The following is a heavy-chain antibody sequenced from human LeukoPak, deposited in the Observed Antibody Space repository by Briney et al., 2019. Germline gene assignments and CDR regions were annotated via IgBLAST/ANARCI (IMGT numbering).Heavy chain of an antibody. V-gene: IGHV3-23*01. J-gene: IGHJ4*02. Sequence: QPGGSLRLSCAASGFTFSSYSMSWVRQAPGRGLEWVSAISSSGGSTYYADSVKGRFTISRGNSKNTLYLQMNSLRAEDTAVYYCAKERGHKIYYYGSGSYYPYWGQGTLVTVSS. CDR1: GFTFSSYS. CDR3: AKERGHKIYYYGSGSYYPY. CDR2: ISSSGGST. D-gene: IGHD3-10*01.